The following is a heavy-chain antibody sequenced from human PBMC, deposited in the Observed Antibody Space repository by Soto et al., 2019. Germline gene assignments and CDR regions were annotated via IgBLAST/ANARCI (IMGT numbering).Heavy chain of an antibody. CDR1: GGSITSSYW. CDR3: AREGNLGRWLQPLDF. V-gene: IGHV4-59*01. J-gene: IGHJ4*02. CDR2: IHYNGNT. Sequence: SETLSLTCAVSGGSITSSYWWSWVRQPPGKGLEWIGNIHYNGNTKYNPSLKSRVSMSVDTSKNQFSLRLISVTAADTAKYFCAREGNLGRWLQPLDFWGQGTLVTVSS. D-gene: IGHD5-12*01.